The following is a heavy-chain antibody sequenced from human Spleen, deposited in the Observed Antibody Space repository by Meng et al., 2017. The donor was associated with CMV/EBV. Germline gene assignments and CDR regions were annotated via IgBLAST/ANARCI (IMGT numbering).Heavy chain of an antibody. V-gene: IGHV4-31*03. Sequence: TCNVSGGSINSRDSYWRWIRQHPEKGLEWIGYIYYIGSPYYNPSLRSRVTISLDTSKNQFSLKLGSVTAADTAVYYCAREITGVYDSWGQGTLVTVSS. CDR3: AREITGVYDS. CDR1: GGSINSRDSY. D-gene: IGHD6-13*01. J-gene: IGHJ4*02. CDR2: IYYIGSP.